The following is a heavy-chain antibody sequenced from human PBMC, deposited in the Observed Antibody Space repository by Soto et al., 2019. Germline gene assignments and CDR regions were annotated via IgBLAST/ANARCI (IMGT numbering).Heavy chain of an antibody. D-gene: IGHD3-10*01. CDR3: ARVRTTLDFYYYYMDV. Sequence: TSETLSLTCTVSGDSISDDYWTWIRQPPGKALEWIGYVYYSGSTSYNPSFKSRVTTAVDTSKTQFSLKLNSVTVADTAVYYCARVRTTLDFYYYYMDVWGIGTTVTVSS. V-gene: IGHV4-59*08. CDR1: GDSISDDY. J-gene: IGHJ6*03. CDR2: VYYSGST.